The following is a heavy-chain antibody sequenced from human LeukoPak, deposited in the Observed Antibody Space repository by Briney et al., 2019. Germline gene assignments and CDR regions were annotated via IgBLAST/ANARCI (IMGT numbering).Heavy chain of an antibody. J-gene: IGHJ6*02. CDR2: INSDGSST. V-gene: IGHV3-74*01. Sequence: GGSLRLSCAASGFTFSSYWMHWVRQAPGKGLVWVSRINSDGSSTSYADSVKGRLTISRDNAKNTLYLQMNSLRAEDTAVYYCARPDVSDYYYYGMDVWGQGTTVTVSS. CDR1: GFTFSSYW. CDR3: ARPDVSDYYYYGMDV.